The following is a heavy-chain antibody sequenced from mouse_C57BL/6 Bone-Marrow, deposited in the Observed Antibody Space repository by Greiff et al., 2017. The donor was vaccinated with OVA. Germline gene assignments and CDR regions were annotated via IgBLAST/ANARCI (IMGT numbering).Heavy chain of an antibody. J-gene: IGHJ1*03. CDR2: IYPGSGST. CDR1: GYTFTSYW. CDR3: ARSSSYYGWYFDV. Sequence: QVQLKQPGAELVKPGASVKMSCKASGYTFTSYWITWVKQRPGQGLEWIGDIYPGSGSTNYNEKFKSKATLTVDTSSSTAYMQLSSLTSEDSAVYYCARSSSYYGWYFDVWGTGTTVTVSS. V-gene: IGHV1-55*01. D-gene: IGHD1-1*01.